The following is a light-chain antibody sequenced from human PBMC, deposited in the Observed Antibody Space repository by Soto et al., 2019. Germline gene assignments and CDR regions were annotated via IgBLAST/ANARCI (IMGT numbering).Light chain of an antibody. Sequence: ETVLTQSPATLSLSPGERATLSCRASQSVSSYLAWYQRKPGQAPRLLIYDASNRATGIPARFSGSGSGTDFTLTISSLEPADFAVYYCQQRSNWPLTFGGGTKVDIK. CDR3: QQRSNWPLT. CDR2: DAS. CDR1: QSVSSY. J-gene: IGKJ4*01. V-gene: IGKV3-11*01.